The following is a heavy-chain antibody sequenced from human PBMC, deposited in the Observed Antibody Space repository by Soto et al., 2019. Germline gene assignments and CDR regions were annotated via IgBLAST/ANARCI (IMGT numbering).Heavy chain of an antibody. CDR2: IIPIFGTA. J-gene: IGHJ6*02. V-gene: IGHV1-69*13. CDR1: GYILSSYS. CDR3: ARTQSRGRDV. Sequence: GASVKVSCKASGYILSSYSIRWVRQAPGQGLEWMGGIIPIFGTANYAQKFQGRVTITADAYTSTAYMELSSLRSEDTAVYYGARTQSRGRDVWGQGTTVTV.